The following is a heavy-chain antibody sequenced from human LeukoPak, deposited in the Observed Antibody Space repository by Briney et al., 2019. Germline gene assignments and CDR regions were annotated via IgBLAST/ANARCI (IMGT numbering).Heavy chain of an antibody. CDR2: ISYDGSNT. J-gene: IGHJ6*02. CDR3: ARSTGIKNYYGMDV. Sequence: GGSLRLSCVASGFIFSNYVIHWVRQAPGKGLEWLAVISYDGSNTYYAESVKGRFTIARDNSKNTLYLQMNSLRAEDTAVYYCARSTGIKNYYGMDVWGQGTTVTVSS. CDR1: GFIFSNYV. D-gene: IGHD6-13*01. V-gene: IGHV3-30-3*01.